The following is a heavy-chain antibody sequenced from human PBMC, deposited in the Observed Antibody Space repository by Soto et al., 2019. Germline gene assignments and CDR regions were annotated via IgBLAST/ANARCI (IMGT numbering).Heavy chain of an antibody. Sequence: GESLKISCKGSGYSFSNYYIAWVRQMPGKGLEWMGVIYPGDSGSTYSPSFQGQVTFSADKSISTAYLQWSSLKTEDTGVYYCTTATYYDSLTPGAFDVWGQGTMVTV. CDR1: GYSFSNYY. CDR3: TTATYYDSLTPGAFDV. V-gene: IGHV5-51*01. D-gene: IGHD3-9*01. CDR2: IYPGDSGS. J-gene: IGHJ3*01.